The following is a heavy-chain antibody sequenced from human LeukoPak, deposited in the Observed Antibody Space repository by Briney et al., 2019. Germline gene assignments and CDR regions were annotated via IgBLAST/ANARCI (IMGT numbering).Heavy chain of an antibody. V-gene: IGHV3-74*01. CDR3: ARGSTYYDSSGQVPFDY. D-gene: IGHD3-22*01. CDR2: ITNDGSST. CDR1: GLTFSSHW. J-gene: IGHJ4*02. Sequence: PGGSLRLSCAASGLTFSSHWMHWVRQAPGKGLVWVSRITNDGSSTTYADSVKGRFTISRDNAKNSLYLQMNSLRAEDTAVYYCARGSTYYDSSGQVPFDYWGQGTLVTVSS.